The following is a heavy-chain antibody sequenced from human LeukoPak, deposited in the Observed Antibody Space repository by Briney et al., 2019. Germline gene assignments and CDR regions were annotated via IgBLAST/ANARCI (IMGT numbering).Heavy chain of an antibody. Sequence: GGSLRLSCAASGFTFNNYSMNWVRQAPGKGLEWVSYISNTSVTISYADSVKGRFTISRDNAKNSLYLQMNSLRVEDTAVYYCARISMIRGVTWYYYDMDVWGKGTTVTVSS. CDR3: ARISMIRGVTWYYYDMDV. CDR2: ISNTSVTI. J-gene: IGHJ6*03. CDR1: GFTFNNYS. V-gene: IGHV3-48*01. D-gene: IGHD3-10*01.